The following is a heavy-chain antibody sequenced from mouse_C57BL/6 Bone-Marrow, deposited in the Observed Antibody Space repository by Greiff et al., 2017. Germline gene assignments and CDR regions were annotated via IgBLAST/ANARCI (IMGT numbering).Heavy chain of an antibody. V-gene: IGHV1-66*01. J-gene: IGHJ3*01. Sequence: QVQLQQSGPELVKPGASVKISCKASGYGFTSYYIHWVKQRPGQGLEWIGWIYPGSGNTKYNEKFKGKATLTADTSSSTAYMQLSSLTSEDSAVYYCARWGNYSNQFAYWGQGTLVTVSA. CDR1: GYGFTSYY. CDR3: ARWGNYSNQFAY. D-gene: IGHD2-5*01. CDR2: IYPGSGNT.